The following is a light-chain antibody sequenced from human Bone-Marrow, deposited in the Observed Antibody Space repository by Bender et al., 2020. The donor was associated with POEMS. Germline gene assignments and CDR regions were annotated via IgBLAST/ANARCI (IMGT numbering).Light chain of an antibody. CDR2: DDT. V-gene: IGLV3-10*01. Sequence: SYELTQPPSVSVSPGQTARITCSGDALAKKYAYWYQQKSGQAPVLVIHDDTERPSGIPEKFSGSSSGTMATLTISGAQVEDEADYYCYSTDRSANDWVFGGGTRLTVL. CDR1: ALAKKY. J-gene: IGLJ3*02. CDR3: YSTDRSANDWV.